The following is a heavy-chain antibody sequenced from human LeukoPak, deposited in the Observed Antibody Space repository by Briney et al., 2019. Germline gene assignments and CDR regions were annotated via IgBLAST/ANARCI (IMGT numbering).Heavy chain of an antibody. J-gene: IGHJ3*02. Sequence: ASVKVSCKASGYTITGYYLHWVRQAPGQGLEWMGIINPSGSGTVYAQKFQGGVTMTTDTSTNTVFMELSSLRSEDTAVYYCTSGKLEDQNAFDIWGQGTMVTVSS. CDR2: INPSGSGT. V-gene: IGHV1-46*01. CDR3: TSGKLEDQNAFDI. D-gene: IGHD1-1*01. CDR1: GYTITGYY.